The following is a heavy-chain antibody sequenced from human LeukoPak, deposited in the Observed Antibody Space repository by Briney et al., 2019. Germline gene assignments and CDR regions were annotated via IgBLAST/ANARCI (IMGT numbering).Heavy chain of an antibody. V-gene: IGHV3-21*01. CDR3: ARDRSPVVGAGDAFDI. CDR1: GFTFSSYS. Sequence: PGGSLRLSCAASGFTFSSYSMNWVRQAPGKGLEWVSSISSSSSYIYYADSVKGRFTISRDNAKNSLYLQMNSLRAEDTAVYYCARDRSPVVGAGDAFDIWGQGTMVTVSS. D-gene: IGHD1-26*01. CDR2: ISSSSSYI. J-gene: IGHJ3*02.